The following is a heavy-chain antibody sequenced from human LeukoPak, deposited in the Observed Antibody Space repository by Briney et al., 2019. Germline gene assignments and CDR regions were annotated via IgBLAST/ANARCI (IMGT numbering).Heavy chain of an antibody. J-gene: IGHJ4*02. CDR3: ARRRDGYDGGFDY. V-gene: IGHV1-18*01. CDR1: GYTFTSYG. D-gene: IGHD5-24*01. Sequence: ASVQVSFKASGYTFTSYGLSWVRQAPGQGLQWMGWIRTYNGNTDYAQEFQGRVTMTTDTSTGTVYMDLRSLRSDDTAMYYCARRRDGYDGGFDYWGQGTLVTVSS. CDR2: IRTYNGNT.